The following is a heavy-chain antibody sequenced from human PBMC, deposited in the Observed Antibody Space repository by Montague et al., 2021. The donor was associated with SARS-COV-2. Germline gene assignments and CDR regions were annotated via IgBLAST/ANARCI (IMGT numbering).Heavy chain of an antibody. CDR1: GYSFTTYW. CDR3: ATPDY. CDR2: IDPSDSNT. J-gene: IGHJ4*02. Sequence: QSGAEVKKPGESLRISCKGSGYSFTTYWINWVRQMPGKGLEWVGNIDPSDSNTNYSPSFQGHVTISVDRSISTAYLQWRSLKASDTAMYYCATPDYWGQGTLVTVSP. V-gene: IGHV5-10-1*01.